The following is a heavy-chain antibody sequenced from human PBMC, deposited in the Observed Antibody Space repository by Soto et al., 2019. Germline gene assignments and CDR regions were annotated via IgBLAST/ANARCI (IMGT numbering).Heavy chain of an antibody. D-gene: IGHD1-1*01. Sequence: QVHLVQSGAEVKKPGASVKVSCKGSGYAFTTYGISWVRQAPGQGLEWMGWISAHNGNTNYAQKLQGRVTVTRDTSTSTASMELRSLRSDDTAVYYCERGRYGDYWGQGALVTVSS. CDR2: ISAHNGNT. J-gene: IGHJ4*02. CDR3: ERGRYGDY. CDR1: GYAFTTYG. V-gene: IGHV1-18*01.